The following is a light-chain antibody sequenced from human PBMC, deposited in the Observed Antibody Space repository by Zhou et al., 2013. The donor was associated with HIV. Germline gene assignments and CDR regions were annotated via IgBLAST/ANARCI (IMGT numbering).Light chain of an antibody. J-gene: IGKJ4*01. CDR2: GAS. Sequence: AIQMTQSPASFSASTGDRVTFTCRASQYISTYLAWYQQKPGKAPEVLIYGASTLQSGVPSRFSGSGSGTDFTLTIDCLQSEDFATYYCQQYNSYPLTFGGGTKVEIK. CDR1: QYISTY. V-gene: IGKV1-8*01. CDR3: QQYNSYPLT.